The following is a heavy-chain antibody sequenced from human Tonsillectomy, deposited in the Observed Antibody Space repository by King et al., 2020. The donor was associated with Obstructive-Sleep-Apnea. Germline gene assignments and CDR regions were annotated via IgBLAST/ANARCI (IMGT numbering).Heavy chain of an antibody. J-gene: IGHJ4*02. V-gene: IGHV3-23*04. D-gene: IGHD1/OR15-1a*01. Sequence: DVQLVESGGGLVQPGGSLRLSCTASGFTFSRFAMTWVRQAPGKGLEGVSTISAFVQSTDYADSVKGRFIISRDNSQDTLFLQMSSLRAEDTALYYCTKEGNNTYGGEGIHSWGQGTLVIVSS. CDR2: ISAFVQST. CDR1: GFTFSRFA. CDR3: TKEGNNTYGGEGIHS.